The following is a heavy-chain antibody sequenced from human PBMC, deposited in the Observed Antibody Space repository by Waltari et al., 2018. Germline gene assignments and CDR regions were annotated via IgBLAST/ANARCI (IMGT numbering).Heavy chain of an antibody. V-gene: IGHV4-4*01. CDR2: VRTTGKT. CDR1: W. J-gene: IGHJ5*02. Sequence: WWSWGLQTPGRGLEWIGQVRTTGKTNYNPSLDSRVTISIDTSARRFSLTLASVSAADTAIYFCARDRGRGLYLDTWGQGTLVTVSP. CDR3: ARDRGRGLYLDT. D-gene: IGHD2-15*01.